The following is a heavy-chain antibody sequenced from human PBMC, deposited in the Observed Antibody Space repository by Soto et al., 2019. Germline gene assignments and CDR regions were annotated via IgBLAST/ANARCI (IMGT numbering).Heavy chain of an antibody. V-gene: IGHV4-61*01. Sequence: QVQLQESGPGLVKPSETLSLTCTVSGGSVSSGSYYWSWIRQPPGKGLEWIGYIYYSGSTNYNPSLKSRVTISVATSKNQFSLKLSSVTAADTAVYYCARGVVTARDWYFDLWGRGTLVTVSS. CDR1: GGSVSSGSYY. CDR2: IYYSGST. D-gene: IGHD2-21*02. CDR3: ARGVVTARDWYFDL. J-gene: IGHJ2*01.